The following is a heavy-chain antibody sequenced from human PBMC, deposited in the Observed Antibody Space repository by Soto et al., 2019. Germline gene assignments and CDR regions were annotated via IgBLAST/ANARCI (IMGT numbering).Heavy chain of an antibody. V-gene: IGHV4-39*01. CDR1: GDSISGGSYY. J-gene: IGHJ4*02. D-gene: IGHD3-9*01. CDR2: IYYTGST. CDR3: ARHNKRDARTGLHVRHFDY. Sequence: QLQLQESGPGLVKPSETLSLPCNVSGDSISGGSYYWGWIRQPPGEGLEWIGSIYYTGSTYYNPSLKSRVTISVDPSNNQFSLKLSSVTAADTAVYYCARHNKRDARTGLHVRHFDYWGQGTLVTVSS.